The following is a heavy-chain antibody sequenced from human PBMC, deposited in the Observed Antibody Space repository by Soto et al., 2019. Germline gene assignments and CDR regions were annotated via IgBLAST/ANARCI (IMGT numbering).Heavy chain of an antibody. V-gene: IGHV3-33*05. D-gene: IGHD1-26*01. CDR1: AFTFSSYA. CDR3: ARDLFMRVGSLSYALNM. Sequence: QVQLVESGGDVIQPGRSLRLSCAASAFTFSSYAMHWVRQAPGKGLEWVALISYDGSNTYYADSVKGRFIISRDNSKNTLSLHMNSLRAEDTAVYYCARDLFMRVGSLSYALNMWGQGTMVTVSS. CDR2: ISYDGSNT. J-gene: IGHJ3*02.